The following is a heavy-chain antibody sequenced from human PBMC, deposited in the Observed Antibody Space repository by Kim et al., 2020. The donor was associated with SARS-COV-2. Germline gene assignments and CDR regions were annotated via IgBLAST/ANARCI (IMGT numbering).Heavy chain of an antibody. V-gene: IGHV3-48*02. D-gene: IGHD1-7*01. CDR3: ARDLGTYPGGGY. J-gene: IGHJ4*02. CDR1: GFALSTYH. Sequence: GGSLRLSCAASGFALSTYHMDWVRQAPGKGLEWISFITTSISVIKYADSVQGRFAISRDNAKNALYLQMDRLRDEDTAVYFCARDLGTYPGGGYWGQGTLVTVSS. CDR2: ITTSISVI.